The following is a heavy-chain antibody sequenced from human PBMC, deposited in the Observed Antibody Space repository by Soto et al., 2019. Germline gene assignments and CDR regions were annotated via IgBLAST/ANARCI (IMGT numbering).Heavy chain of an antibody. J-gene: IGHJ2*01. CDR2: INSSSSYT. CDR1: GFTFSDYY. V-gene: IGHV3-11*05. D-gene: IGHD1-26*01. CDR3: ARAIVAAGGRRYFDL. Sequence: QVQLVESGGGLVKPGGSLRLSCAASGFTFSDYYMSWIRQAPGKGLEWVSYINSSSSYTNYADSVKGRFTISSDNATNSPYLQMHTLRAGDPAVYYCARAIVAAGGRRYFDLWGRGTLVTVSS.